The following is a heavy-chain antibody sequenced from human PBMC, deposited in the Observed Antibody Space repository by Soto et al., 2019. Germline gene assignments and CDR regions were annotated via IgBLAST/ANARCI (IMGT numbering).Heavy chain of an antibody. CDR3: ARARANWNRRYYYYGMDV. D-gene: IGHD1-20*01. CDR1: GGTFSISA. J-gene: IGHJ6*02. Sequence: GASVKVACKASGGTFSISAITWVRQAPGQGLEWMGGIIPVFGTANYAQKFQGRVTITADESTSTAYMELSSLRSEDTAVYYCARARANWNRRYYYYGMDVWGQGTTVTVSS. CDR2: IIPVFGTA. V-gene: IGHV1-69*13.